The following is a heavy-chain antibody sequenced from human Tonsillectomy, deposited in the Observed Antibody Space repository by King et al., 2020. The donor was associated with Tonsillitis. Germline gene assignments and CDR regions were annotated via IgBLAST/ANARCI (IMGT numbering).Heavy chain of an antibody. CDR3: AKDVLGSSGWGYFDY. J-gene: IGHJ4*02. Sequence: QLVQSGGGVVQPGRSLRLSCAASGFTFSSYGMPWVRQAPGKGLEWVAVISYDGSNKYYAESGKGRFTISRGNSKNKLYLQMNSLRAEDTAVHYCAKDVLGSSGWGYFDYWGQGTLVTVSS. CDR1: GFTFSSYG. D-gene: IGHD6-19*01. CDR2: ISYDGSNK. V-gene: IGHV3-30*18.